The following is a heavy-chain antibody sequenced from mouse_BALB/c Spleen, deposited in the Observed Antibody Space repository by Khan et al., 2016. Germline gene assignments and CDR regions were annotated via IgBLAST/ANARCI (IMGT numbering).Heavy chain of an antibody. CDR2: ISYDGSN. CDR3: ARGVLIHYYGHGGFAY. D-gene: IGHD1-2*01. V-gene: IGHV3-6*02. J-gene: IGHJ3*01. CDR1: GYSITSGYY. Sequence: EVELVESGPGLVKPSQSLSLTCSVTGYSITSGYYWNWIRQFPGNKLEWMGYISYDGSNNYNPSLKNRISITRDTSKNQFFLKLNSVTTEDTATYYGARGVLIHYYGHGGFAYWGQGTLVTVSA.